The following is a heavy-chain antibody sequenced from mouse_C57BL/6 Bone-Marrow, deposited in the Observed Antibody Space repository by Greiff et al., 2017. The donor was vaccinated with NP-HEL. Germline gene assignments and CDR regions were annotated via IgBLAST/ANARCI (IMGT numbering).Heavy chain of an antibody. CDR3: ARRPYAMDD. J-gene: IGHJ4*01. CDR2: INPSSGYT. Sequence: QVQLKESGAELAKPGASVKLSCKASGYNFTSYWMHWVKPRPGQGLEWIGYINPSSGYTKYTQKFKDKATLTADKSSSTAYMQLSSLTYEDTAVYYCARRPYAMDDWGQGTSVTVSS. V-gene: IGHV1-7*01. CDR1: GYNFTSYW.